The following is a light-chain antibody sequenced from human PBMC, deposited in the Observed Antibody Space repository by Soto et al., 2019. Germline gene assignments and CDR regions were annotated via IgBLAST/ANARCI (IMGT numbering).Light chain of an antibody. CDR2: GAS. Sequence: EIVLTQSPGTLSLFPGEKATLSCRASQNFGSRSLAWYQQKPGQAPRLLIYGASTRATGIPARFSGSGSGTEFTLTISSLQSEDFAVYYCQQYNNWPKTFGQGTRLEIK. CDR3: QQYNNWPKT. J-gene: IGKJ5*01. CDR1: QNFGSRS. V-gene: IGKV3D-15*01.